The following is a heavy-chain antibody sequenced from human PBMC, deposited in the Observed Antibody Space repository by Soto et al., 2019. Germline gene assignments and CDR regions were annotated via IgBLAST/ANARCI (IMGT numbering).Heavy chain of an antibody. CDR2: ISRSGSTI. CDR1: GFTFSDYY. D-gene: IGHD4-17*01. Sequence: QEQLAESGGGLVKPGGSLRLSCAASGFTFSDYYMSWIRQAPGKGLEWVSYISRSGSTIYYADSVKGRCTIYRDNAKKSLFLQMNSLRAEDKAVYYCATPPGPYGDYGDFDLWGRGTLVTVSS. V-gene: IGHV3-11*01. J-gene: IGHJ2*01. CDR3: ATPPGPYGDYGDFDL.